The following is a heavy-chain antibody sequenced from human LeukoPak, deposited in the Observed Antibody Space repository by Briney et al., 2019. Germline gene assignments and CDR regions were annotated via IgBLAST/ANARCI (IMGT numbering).Heavy chain of an antibody. V-gene: IGHV4-59*01. Sequence: PSETLSLTCTVSGGSISSYYWSWIRQPPGKGLEWIGYIYYSGSTNYNPSLKSRVTISVDTSKNQFSLKLSSVTAADTAVYYCAREKGQNKYCSGGSCPRGFDYWGQGTLVTVSS. CDR3: AREKGQNKYCSGGSCPRGFDY. J-gene: IGHJ4*02. CDR1: GGSISSYY. CDR2: IYYSGST. D-gene: IGHD2-15*01.